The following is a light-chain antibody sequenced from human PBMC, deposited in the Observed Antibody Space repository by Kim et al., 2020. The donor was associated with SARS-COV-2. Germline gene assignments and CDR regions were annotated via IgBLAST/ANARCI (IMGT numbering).Light chain of an antibody. CDR2: AAS. CDR1: QSVNTD. J-gene: IGKJ2*01. CDR3: QQYNNWPPFT. V-gene: IGKV3-15*01. Sequence: VSPGERATLSCRASQSVNTDLAWYQLKPGQTPRLLIYAASTRATGIPARFTGSGSGTDFTLTIDSLQSEDFAVYYCQQYNNWPPFTFGQGTKLEI.